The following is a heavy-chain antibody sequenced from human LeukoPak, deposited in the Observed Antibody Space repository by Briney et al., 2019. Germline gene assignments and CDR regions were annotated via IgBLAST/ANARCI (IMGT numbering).Heavy chain of an antibody. CDR3: ARVPGRTSQPFDY. CDR2: IIPIFGTA. Sequence: SVKVSCKASGGTFSSYAISWVRQAPGQGLEWMGGIIPIFGTANYAQKFQGRVTITADKSTSTAYMELSSLRSEDTAVYYCARVPGRTSQPFDYWGQGTLVTVSS. J-gene: IGHJ4*02. CDR1: GGTFSSYA. D-gene: IGHD1-1*01. V-gene: IGHV1-69*06.